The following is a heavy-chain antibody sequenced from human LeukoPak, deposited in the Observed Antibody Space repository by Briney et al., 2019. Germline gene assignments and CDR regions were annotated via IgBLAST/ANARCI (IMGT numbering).Heavy chain of an antibody. D-gene: IGHD1-26*01. CDR1: GGSISSSSYY. V-gene: IGHV4-39*07. CDR2: INHSGST. J-gene: IGHJ4*02. CDR3: ARGTRELPFDY. Sequence: SETLSLTCTVSGGSISSSSYYWSWIRQPPGKGLEWIGEINHSGSTNYNPSLKSRVTISVDTSKNQFSLKLSSVTAADTAVYYCARGTRELPFDYWGQGTLVTVSS.